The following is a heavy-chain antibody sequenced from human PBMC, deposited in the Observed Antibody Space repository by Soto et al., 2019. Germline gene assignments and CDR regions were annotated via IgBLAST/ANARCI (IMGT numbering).Heavy chain of an antibody. CDR2: ISTYNGDT. CDR1: GYTFTRSG. CDR3: TRESSPARWFDP. Sequence: ASVKVSCKASGYTFTRSGISWVRQAPGQGLEWMGWISTYNGDTNYAQTFQGRVTMTTDTSTSTVYMELRSLRSEDTAVYFCTRESSPARWFDPWGQGTLVTVSS. J-gene: IGHJ5*02. V-gene: IGHV1-18*01.